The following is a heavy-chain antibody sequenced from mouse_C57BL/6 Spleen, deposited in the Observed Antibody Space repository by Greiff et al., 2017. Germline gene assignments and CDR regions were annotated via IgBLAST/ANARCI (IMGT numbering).Heavy chain of an antibody. J-gene: IGHJ4*01. CDR3: ARGRVVPYAMDY. CDR1: GFTFSSYA. Sequence: EVHLVESGGGLVKPGGSLKLSCAASGFTFSSYAMSWVRQTPEKRLEWVATISDGGSYTYYPDNVKGRFTISRDNAKNNLYLQMSHLKSEDTAMYYCARGRVVPYAMDYWGQGTSVTVSS. CDR2: ISDGGSYT. D-gene: IGHD1-1*01. V-gene: IGHV5-4*01.